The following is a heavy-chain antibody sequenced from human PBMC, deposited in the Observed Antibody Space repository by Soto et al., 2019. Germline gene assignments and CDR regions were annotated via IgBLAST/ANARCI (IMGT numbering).Heavy chain of an antibody. Sequence: QVQLVQSGAEVKKPGASVKVSCKASGYTFTSYAMHWVRQAPGQRLEWMGWINAGNGNTKYSQKFQGRVTITRDTSASTAYMELSSLRSEDTAVYYCARGWRITGTLNYWGQGTLVTVSS. D-gene: IGHD1-7*01. J-gene: IGHJ4*02. CDR3: ARGWRITGTLNY. CDR2: INAGNGNT. V-gene: IGHV1-3*01. CDR1: GYTFTSYA.